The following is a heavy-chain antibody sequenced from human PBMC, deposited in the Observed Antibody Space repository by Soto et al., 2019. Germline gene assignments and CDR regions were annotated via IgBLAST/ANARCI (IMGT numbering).Heavy chain of an antibody. CDR3: FHAKRGMDV. Sequence: GASVKVSCKACGGTFSSYAISWVRQAPGQGLEWMGGIIPIFGTANYAQKFQGRVTITADESTSTAYMELSSLRSEDTAVYYCFHAKRGMDVWGQVTTVTGSS. CDR2: IIPIFGTA. CDR1: GGTFSSYA. J-gene: IGHJ6*02. V-gene: IGHV1-69*13. D-gene: IGHD2-2*01.